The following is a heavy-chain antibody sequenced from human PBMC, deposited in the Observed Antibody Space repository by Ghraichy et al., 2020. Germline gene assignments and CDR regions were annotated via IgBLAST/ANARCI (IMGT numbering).Heavy chain of an antibody. CDR1: GFTFSSYS. CDR2: ISSSSSYI. D-gene: IGHD6-19*01. CDR3: ARGSSAWSEYFQH. V-gene: IGHV3-21*01. Sequence: GALRLSCAASGFTFSSYSMNWVRQAPGKGLEWVSSISSSSSYIYYADSVKGRFTISRDNAKNSLYLQVNSLRAEDTAVYYCARGSSAWSEYFQHWGQGTLVTVSS. J-gene: IGHJ1*01.